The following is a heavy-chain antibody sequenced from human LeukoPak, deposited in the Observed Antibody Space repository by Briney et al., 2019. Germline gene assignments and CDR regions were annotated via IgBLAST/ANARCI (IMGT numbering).Heavy chain of an antibody. Sequence: GGSLRLSCAASGFTFSSYAMSWVRQAPGKGLEWVSAISGSGGSTYYADSVKGRFTISRDNSKNTLYLQMNSLRAEDTAVYYCAKVKYSSGWYGDYFDYWGQGTWSPSPQ. V-gene: IGHV3-23*01. J-gene: IGHJ4*02. CDR2: ISGSGGST. CDR1: GFTFSSYA. D-gene: IGHD6-19*01. CDR3: AKVKYSSGWYGDYFDY.